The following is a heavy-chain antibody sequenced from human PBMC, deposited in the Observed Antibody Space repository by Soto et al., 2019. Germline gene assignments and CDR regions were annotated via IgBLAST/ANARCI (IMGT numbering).Heavy chain of an antibody. Sequence: EVQLVESGGGLVQPGRSLRLSCAASGFTFDDYAMHWVRQAPGKGLEWVSGISWNSGSRGYADSVMGRFTISRDNAKNSLSLQMNSLSPEDTALYYCTKARGLTGAKFDSWGQGTLVIVSS. CDR1: GFTFDDYA. CDR3: TKARGLTGAKFDS. CDR2: ISWNSGSR. V-gene: IGHV3-9*01. D-gene: IGHD3-10*01. J-gene: IGHJ4*02.